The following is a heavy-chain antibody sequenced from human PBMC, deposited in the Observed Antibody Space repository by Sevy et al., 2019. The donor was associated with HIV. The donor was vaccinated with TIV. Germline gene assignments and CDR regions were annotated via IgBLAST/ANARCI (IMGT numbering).Heavy chain of an antibody. Sequence: GGSLRLSCVASGFTFSGSWMTWVRQAPGKGLERIASINEDGSRLGYVDSVRGRFTISRENTKNSLYLQMNSLRAEDTAVYFCARDRAYSALDYWGQGTLVTVSS. V-gene: IGHV3-7*01. D-gene: IGHD5-18*01. CDR1: GFTFSGSW. CDR3: ARDRAYSALDY. CDR2: INEDGSRL. J-gene: IGHJ4*02.